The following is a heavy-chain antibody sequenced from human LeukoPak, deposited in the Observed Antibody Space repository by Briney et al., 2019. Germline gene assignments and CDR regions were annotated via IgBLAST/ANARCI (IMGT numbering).Heavy chain of an antibody. V-gene: IGHV3-21*01. J-gene: IGHJ4*02. CDR1: GFTFRSYI. D-gene: IGHD3-9*01. CDR2: INISRRYI. Sequence: PTESLPLSCSASGFTFRSYIMNGLRQAPAKGLDGVSSINISRRYIYYPALVKGRFTISRDNAKNSLYLQMNSLRAEDTAVYYCARGRYFDWLLYPRTEPNDYWGQGTLVTVSS. CDR3: ARGRYFDWLLYPRTEPNDY.